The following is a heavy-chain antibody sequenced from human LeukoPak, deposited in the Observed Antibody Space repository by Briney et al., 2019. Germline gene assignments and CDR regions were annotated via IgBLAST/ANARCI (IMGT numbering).Heavy chain of an antibody. CDR3: ARGSPSHGGNFDY. CDR1: GSSISSYY. D-gene: IGHD4-23*01. CDR2: VYYSGST. V-gene: IGHV4-59*01. Sequence: PSETLSLTCTVSGSSISSYYWSWIRQPPGKGLEWIGYVYYSGSTSYNPSLKSRVTISVDTSKNQFSLNLNSVTAAGTAVYYCARGSPSHGGNFDYWGQGTLVTVSS. J-gene: IGHJ4*02.